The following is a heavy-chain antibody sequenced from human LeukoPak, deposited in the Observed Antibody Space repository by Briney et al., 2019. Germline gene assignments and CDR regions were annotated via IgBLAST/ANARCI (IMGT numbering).Heavy chain of an antibody. CDR1: GFTFSRYD. CDR2: IGTAGDT. J-gene: IGHJ4*02. D-gene: IGHD1-26*01. Sequence: GGSLRLSCAASGFTFSRYDMHWVRQPTGKGPEWVSIIGTAGDTYYPGSVKGRFTISRENAKNSLYLQMNSLRAGDTAVYYCARGQPGWGLDYWGQGTLVTVSS. V-gene: IGHV3-13*04. CDR3: ARGQPGWGLDY.